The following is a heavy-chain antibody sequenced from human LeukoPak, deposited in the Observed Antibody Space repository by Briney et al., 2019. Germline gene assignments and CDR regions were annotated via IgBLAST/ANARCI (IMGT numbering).Heavy chain of an antibody. CDR2: IYTSGST. Sequence: SQTLSLTCTVPGGSISSGSYYWSWIRQPAGKGLEWIGRIYTSGSTNYNPSLKSRVTISVDTSKNQFSLKLSSVTAADTAVYYCARHLYYYGSGSYYNGGAFDIWGQGTMVTVSS. D-gene: IGHD3-10*01. J-gene: IGHJ3*02. CDR1: GGSISSGSYY. V-gene: IGHV4-61*02. CDR3: ARHLYYYGSGSYYNGGAFDI.